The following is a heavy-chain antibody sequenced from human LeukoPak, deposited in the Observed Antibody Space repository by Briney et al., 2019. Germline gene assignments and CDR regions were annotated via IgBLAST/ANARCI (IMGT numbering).Heavy chain of an antibody. D-gene: IGHD6-19*01. J-gene: IGHJ4*02. Sequence: SETLSLTCTVSGGSISSYYWSWIRQPPGKGLEWIGYIYYSGSTNYNPSLKSRVTMSVDTSRNQFSLRLRSVTAADTAVYYCARRSGIAVAGAFDYWGQGTLVTVSS. CDR3: ARRSGIAVAGAFDY. V-gene: IGHV4-59*12. CDR2: IYYSGST. CDR1: GGSISSYY.